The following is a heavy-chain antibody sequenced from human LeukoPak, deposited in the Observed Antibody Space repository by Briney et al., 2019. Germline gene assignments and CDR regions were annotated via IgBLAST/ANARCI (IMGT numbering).Heavy chain of an antibody. CDR2: INGDGSNT. CDR1: GFTFSSHW. J-gene: IGHJ3*02. V-gene: IGHV3-74*03. Sequence: GGSLRLSCAASGFTFSSHWMHWVRQAPGKGLVWVSRINGDGSNTAYADSVKGRFTISRDNAKNTLYLQMNSLRAEDTAVYHYARSISWYSTDAFDIWGQGTMVTVSS. D-gene: IGHD2-15*01. CDR3: ARSISWYSTDAFDI.